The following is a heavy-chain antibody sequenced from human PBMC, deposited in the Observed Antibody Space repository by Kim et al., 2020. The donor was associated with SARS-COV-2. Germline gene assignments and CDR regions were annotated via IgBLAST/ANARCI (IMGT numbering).Heavy chain of an antibody. Sequence: ASVKVSCKASGYTFFNYAMNWVRQAPGQGLEWMGWINTNTGKPTYAQGFTGRFVFSLDTSVSTAYLQISSLKAEDSAVYYCARGTAVAGTDWFDPWGQGTLVTVSS. CDR3: ARGTAVAGTDWFDP. CDR2: INTNTGKP. J-gene: IGHJ5*02. CDR1: GYTFFNYA. D-gene: IGHD6-19*01. V-gene: IGHV7-4-1*02.